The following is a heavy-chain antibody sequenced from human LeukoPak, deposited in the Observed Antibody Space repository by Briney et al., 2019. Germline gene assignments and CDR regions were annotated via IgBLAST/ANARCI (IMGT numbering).Heavy chain of an antibody. CDR3: VSPRGFSYGYFDY. CDR1: GGSISSSSAY. Sequence: SETLSLTCTVSGGSISSSSAYWGWIRQPPGKGLEWIGSIYYSKNTYYNPSLKSRVAISADTSKNQFSLTLGSVSATDTAVYYCVSPRGFSYGYFDYWGQGTLVTVSS. V-gene: IGHV4-39*01. D-gene: IGHD5-18*01. J-gene: IGHJ4*02. CDR2: IYYSKNT.